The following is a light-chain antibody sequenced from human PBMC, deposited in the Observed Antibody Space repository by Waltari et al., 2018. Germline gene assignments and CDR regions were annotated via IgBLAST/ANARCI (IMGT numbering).Light chain of an antibody. CDR2: GPD. CDR3: HSRDSTSTRV. V-gene: IGLV3-19*01. J-gene: IGLJ3*02. CDR1: SLRKFS. Sequence: SSELNQDPAVSVALGQTVKITCQGDSLRKFSASWYQQRPGPAPILVLYGPDYRPSGIPGRFSGSTSGGTASLTITGAQAEDEAVYYCHSRDSTSTRVFGGGTRLTV.